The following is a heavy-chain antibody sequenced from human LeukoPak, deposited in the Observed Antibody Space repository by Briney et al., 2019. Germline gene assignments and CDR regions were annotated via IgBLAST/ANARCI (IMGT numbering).Heavy chain of an antibody. CDR3: ARANFLYCSSTTCLFDY. Sequence: ASVTVACKASGYTFTDYYMHWVRQAPGQGFEWMGWINPNDGDTNYAQKFQGRVTMTRDTSISTAHMEVSRLRSDDTAVYYCARANFLYCSSTTCLFDYWGQGTLVTVSS. V-gene: IGHV1-2*02. CDR2: INPNDGDT. CDR1: GYTFTDYY. D-gene: IGHD2-2*01. J-gene: IGHJ4*02.